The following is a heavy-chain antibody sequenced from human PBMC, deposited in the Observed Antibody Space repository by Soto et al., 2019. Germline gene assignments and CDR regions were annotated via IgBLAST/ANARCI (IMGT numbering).Heavy chain of an antibody. D-gene: IGHD1-7*01. V-gene: IGHV3-23*01. CDR3: VKLRLELLYLDS. J-gene: IGHJ4*02. Sequence: PGGSLRLSYAASGFTFNRYGMIWVRQAPGKGLEWVSAISGSGDSTYYADSVKGRFTISRDSSNNTLYLQMNNLRADDTALYFCVKLRLELLYLDSWGLGALVTVSS. CDR1: GFTFNRYG. CDR2: ISGSGDST.